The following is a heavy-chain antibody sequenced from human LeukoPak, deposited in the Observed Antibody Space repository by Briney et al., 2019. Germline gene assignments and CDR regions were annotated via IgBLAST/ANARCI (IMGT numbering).Heavy chain of an antibody. CDR1: GFSFSDYG. Sequence: GGSLRLSCAASGFSFSDYGTHWVRQAPGKGLEWVTFMQYDGSVIFYADSVKGRFTISRDNAKNSLYLQMNSLRAEDTALYYCAKASYNWNGHFDYWGQGTLVTVSS. D-gene: IGHD1-1*01. V-gene: IGHV3-30*02. J-gene: IGHJ4*02. CDR3: AKASYNWNGHFDY. CDR2: MQYDGSVI.